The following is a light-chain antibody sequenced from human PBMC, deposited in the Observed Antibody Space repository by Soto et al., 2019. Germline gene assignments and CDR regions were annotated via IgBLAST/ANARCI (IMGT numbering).Light chain of an antibody. Sequence: DIQMTQSPSSLSASVGDRVTITSRASRSIRFYLNWYQQKPGKAPKLLIYTASNVQSGVPSRISGSGSGTDFTLTISSLQPEDFATYYCQQSYSMPGTFGQGTKVDIK. CDR1: RSIRFY. J-gene: IGKJ1*01. CDR2: TAS. V-gene: IGKV1-39*01. CDR3: QQSYSMPGT.